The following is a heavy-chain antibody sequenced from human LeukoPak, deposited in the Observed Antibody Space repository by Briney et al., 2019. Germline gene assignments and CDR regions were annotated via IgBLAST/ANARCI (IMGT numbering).Heavy chain of an antibody. D-gene: IGHD6-19*01. V-gene: IGHV3-13*01. CDR1: GFTFSSYD. CDR3: ERASPERIYRQLQNKLGGDRIAVAGSFDY. J-gene: IGHJ4*02. CDR2: IGTAGDT. Sequence: GGSLRLSCAASGFTFSSYDMHWVRQATGKGLEWVSAIGTAGDTYYPGSVKGRFTISRENAKNSLYLQMNSLRAGDTAVYYLERASPERIYRQLQNKLGGDRIAVAGSFDYWGQETLVTVSS.